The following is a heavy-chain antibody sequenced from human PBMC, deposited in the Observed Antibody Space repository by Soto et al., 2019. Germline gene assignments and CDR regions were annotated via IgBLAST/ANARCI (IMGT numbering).Heavy chain of an antibody. D-gene: IGHD6-6*01. J-gene: IGHJ2*01. CDR2: ISSSGTPI. V-gene: IGHV3-11*01. Sequence: QVQLVEAGGGLVKPGGSLTLSCAASGFTFSDYYMSWIRQTPGKGLEWISYISSSGTPIYSVDSVKGRFTISRDNAKNSLFLQMNGLRADDTALYYCAKSKLPTRPFWFFDVWGRGTLVSVSS. CDR3: AKSKLPTRPFWFFDV. CDR1: GFTFSDYY.